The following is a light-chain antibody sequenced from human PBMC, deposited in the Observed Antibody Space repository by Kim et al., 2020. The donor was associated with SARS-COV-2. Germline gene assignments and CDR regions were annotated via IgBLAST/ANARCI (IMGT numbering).Light chain of an antibody. Sequence: SVSPGKPASITCSGDKLGDKYACWYQQKPGQSPVLVIYQDSKRPSGIPERFSGSNSGNTATLTISGTQAMDEADYYCQAWDSSTWVFGGGTQLTVL. CDR3: QAWDSSTWV. V-gene: IGLV3-1*01. CDR1: KLGDKY. J-gene: IGLJ3*02. CDR2: QDS.